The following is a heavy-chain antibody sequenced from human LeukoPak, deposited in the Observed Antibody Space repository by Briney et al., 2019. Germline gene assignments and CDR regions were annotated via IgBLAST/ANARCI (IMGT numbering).Heavy chain of an antibody. CDR2: ISGSVGST. Sequence: PGGSLRLSCAASGFTFSIYAMSWVRQAPGKGLEWGSAISGSVGSTYYADSVKGRFTISRDNSNNPLYMQMNSLRAEDTAVYYCAKGSVYYYYYGMDVWGQGTPVTVSS. V-gene: IGHV3-23*01. CDR1: GFTFSIYA. D-gene: IGHD3-10*01. CDR3: AKGSVYYYYYGMDV. J-gene: IGHJ6*02.